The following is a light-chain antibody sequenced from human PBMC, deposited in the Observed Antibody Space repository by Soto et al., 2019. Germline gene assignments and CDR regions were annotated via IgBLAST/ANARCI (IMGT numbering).Light chain of an antibody. V-gene: IGLV2-23*03. J-gene: IGLJ3*02. CDR2: EGS. CDR1: SSDIGSYNL. CDR3: CSYAASSTFNWV. Sequence: QSVLTQPASVSGSPGQSITISCTGTSSDIGSYNLVSWYQQHPGKAPKVIIYEGSNRPSGVSNRFSASKSSNKASLTISGLQAEDEADYYCCSYAASSTFNWVFGGGTKLTVL.